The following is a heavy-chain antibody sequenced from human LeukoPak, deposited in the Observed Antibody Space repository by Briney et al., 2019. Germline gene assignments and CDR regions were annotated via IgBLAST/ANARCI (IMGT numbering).Heavy chain of an antibody. CDR2: INHSGST. J-gene: IGHJ4*02. Sequence: KPSETLSLTCAVYGGSFSGYYWSWIRQPPGKGLEWTGEINHSGSTNYNPSLKSRVTISVDTSKNQFSLKLSSVTAADTAVYYCARGEQWLVKAFDYWGQGTLVTVSS. D-gene: IGHD6-19*01. V-gene: IGHV4-34*01. CDR3: ARGEQWLVKAFDY. CDR1: GGSFSGYY.